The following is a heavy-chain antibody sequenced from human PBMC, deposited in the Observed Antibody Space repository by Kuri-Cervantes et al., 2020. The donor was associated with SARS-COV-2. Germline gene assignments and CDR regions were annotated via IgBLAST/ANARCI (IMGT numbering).Heavy chain of an antibody. CDR2: IIPIFGTA. D-gene: IGHD6-19*01. J-gene: IGHJ4*02. CDR1: GGTFSSYA. CDR3: ARGRVAGSHLPFYY. Sequence: SVKVSCKASGGTFSSYAISWVRQAPRQGLEWMGGIIPIFGTANYAQKFQGRVTITADESTSTAYMELSSLRSEDTAVYYCARGRVAGSHLPFYYWGQGTLVTVSS. V-gene: IGHV1-69*13.